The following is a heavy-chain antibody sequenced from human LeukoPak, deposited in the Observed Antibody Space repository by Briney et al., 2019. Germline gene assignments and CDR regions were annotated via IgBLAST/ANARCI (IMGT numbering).Heavy chain of an antibody. CDR3: AKWKVGSFHMDV. CDR2: ISSSSSYI. CDR1: GFTFSSYS. J-gene: IGHJ6*02. V-gene: IGHV3-21*04. D-gene: IGHD3-10*01. Sequence: PGGSLRLSCAASGFTFSSYSMNWVRQAPGKGLEWVSSISSSSSYIYYADSVKGRFTISRDNAKNTLYLQMNSLRAEDTAVYYCAKWKVGSFHMDVWGQGTTVTVSS.